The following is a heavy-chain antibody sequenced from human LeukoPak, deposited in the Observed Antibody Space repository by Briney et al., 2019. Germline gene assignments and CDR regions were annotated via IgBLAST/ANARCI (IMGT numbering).Heavy chain of an antibody. D-gene: IGHD1-26*01. J-gene: IGHJ4*02. V-gene: IGHV3-53*01. Sequence: PGGSLRLSCAASGFTVSSNYMSWVRQAPGKGLEWVSVIYSGGSTYYADSVKGRFTISRDNAKNSLYLQMNSLRAEDTAVYYCAKVNSGGVGALVGAYYFDYWGQGTLVTVSS. CDR3: AKVNSGGVGALVGAYYFDY. CDR1: GFTVSSNY. CDR2: IYSGGST.